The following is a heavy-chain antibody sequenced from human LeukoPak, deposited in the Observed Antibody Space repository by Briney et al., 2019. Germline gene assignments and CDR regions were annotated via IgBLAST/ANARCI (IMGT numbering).Heavy chain of an antibody. V-gene: IGHV3-74*01. CDR2: ISTDGYTT. D-gene: IGHD2-15*01. J-gene: IGHJ4*02. Sequence: GGSLRLSCAASGLAFGAYKLHWVRQAPRKGLVWVSRISTDGYTTDYADFVQGRFTASRDNTKNTWSLEMNSLRAEDTAVYYCVVGGSPGYWGQGTLVTVSS. CDR1: GLAFGAYK. CDR3: VVGGSPGY.